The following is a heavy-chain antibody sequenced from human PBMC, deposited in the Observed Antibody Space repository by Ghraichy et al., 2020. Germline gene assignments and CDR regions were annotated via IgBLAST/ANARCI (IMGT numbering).Heavy chain of an antibody. CDR1: GFTFSRYA. D-gene: IGHD5-24*01. V-gene: IGHV3-30-3*01. CDR2: ISFDGTDK. J-gene: IGHJ3*02. CDR3: ARDPGRLQMSRAFDI. Sequence: GESLNISCAASGFTFSRYAMHWVRQAPGKGLEWVAAISFDGTDKYYGDAVKGRFTISRDNSKNILFVEMDSLRVEDTAVYYCARDPGRLQMSRAFDIWGQGTLVTVSS.